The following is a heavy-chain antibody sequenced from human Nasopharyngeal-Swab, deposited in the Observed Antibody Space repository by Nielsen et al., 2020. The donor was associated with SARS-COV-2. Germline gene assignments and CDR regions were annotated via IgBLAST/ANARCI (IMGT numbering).Heavy chain of an antibody. CDR2: IYHSGST. CDR3: ARGVYDSSGYLEVDAFDI. V-gene: IGHV4-30-2*01. D-gene: IGHD3-22*01. J-gene: IGHJ3*02. Sequence: PGKGLEWIGYIYHSGSTYYNPSLKSRVTIPVDRSKNQFSLKLSSVTAADTAVYYCARGVYDSSGYLEVDAFDIWGQGTMVTVSS.